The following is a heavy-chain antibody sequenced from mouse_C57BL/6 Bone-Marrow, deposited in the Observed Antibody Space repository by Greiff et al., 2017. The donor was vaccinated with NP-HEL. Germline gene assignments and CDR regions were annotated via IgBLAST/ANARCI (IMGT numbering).Heavy chain of an antibody. Sequence: QVQLQQPGAELVRPGSSLKLSCKASCYTFTSSWLDWLKQRPGQGLEWIGNFYPSDCVTHYNQTFKDKATVTVDKSSSTAYMQLSSLTAEDSAVYDCARGLGAWLDYGGQGTLVTVSA. D-gene: IGHD3-3*01. V-gene: IGHV1-61*01. CDR2: FYPSDCVT. CDR1: CYTFTSSW. J-gene: IGHJ3*01. CDR3: ARGLGAWLDY.